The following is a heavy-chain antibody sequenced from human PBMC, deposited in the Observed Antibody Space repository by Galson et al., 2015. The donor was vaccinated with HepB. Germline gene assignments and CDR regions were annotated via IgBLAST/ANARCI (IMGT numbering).Heavy chain of an antibody. V-gene: IGHV3-23*01. CDR2: ISSSGYST. CDR1: GFTFSSFA. J-gene: IGHJ4*02. Sequence: SLRLSCAASGFTFSSFAMSWVRQAPGKGLEWVSAISSSGYSTYYADSLKGRFTISRDNSKNTLYLQLNSLRAEDAAVYYRAKEGIVARIDYFDYWGQGTLVTVSS. CDR3: AKEGIVARIDYFDY. D-gene: IGHD5-12*01.